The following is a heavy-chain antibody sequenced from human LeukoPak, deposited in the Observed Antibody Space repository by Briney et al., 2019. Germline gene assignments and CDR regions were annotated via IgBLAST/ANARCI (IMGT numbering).Heavy chain of an antibody. J-gene: IGHJ5*02. CDR2: INAGNDKT. D-gene: IGHD2-15*01. CDR3: VRDLGYCTGGTCYPNWFDP. V-gene: IGHV1-3*01. CDR1: GYTFTSYA. Sequence: ASVKVSCKASGYTFTSYAMHWVRQAPGQRLEWMGWINAGNDKTKYSQKFQGRVTITRDTSASTAYMELNSLRSEDTAVYYCVRDLGYCTGGTCYPNWFDPWGQGTLVTVSS.